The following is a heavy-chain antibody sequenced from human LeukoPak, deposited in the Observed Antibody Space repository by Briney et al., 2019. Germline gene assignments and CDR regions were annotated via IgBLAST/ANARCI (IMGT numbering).Heavy chain of an antibody. D-gene: IGHD2-15*01. V-gene: IGHV4-34*01. J-gene: IGHJ4*02. CDR2: IHHTGHI. CDR3: ALFEVVVGSTQDF. Sequence: PSETLSLTCAVYGGSFSGYFWNWIRQPPGKGREWIAEIHHTGHINYNPSLNRRVTVSVDRSKNQFSLKLTSVTAADTAVYYCALFEVVVGSTQDFWGQGTLVTVSS. CDR1: GGSFSGYF.